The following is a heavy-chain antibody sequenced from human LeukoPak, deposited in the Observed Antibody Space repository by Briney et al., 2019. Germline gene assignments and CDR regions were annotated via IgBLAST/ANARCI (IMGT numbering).Heavy chain of an antibody. CDR3: ARHYCSGGNCCYFDH. CDR1: GGSISGYY. D-gene: IGHD2-15*01. Sequence: SETLSLTCTVSGGSISGYYWSWIRQPPGPGLEGIGFIYYRGTCKYNPSLMSRVTMSVDTSKNQVSLKLSSVTAADTAVYYCARHYCSGGNCCYFDHWGQGTLVTVSS. V-gene: IGHV4-59*08. CDR2: IYYRGTC. J-gene: IGHJ4*02.